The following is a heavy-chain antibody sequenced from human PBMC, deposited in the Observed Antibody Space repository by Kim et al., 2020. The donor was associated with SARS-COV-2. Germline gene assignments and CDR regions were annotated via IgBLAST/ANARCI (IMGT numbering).Heavy chain of an antibody. J-gene: IGHJ3*02. CDR2: ISWNSGSI. Sequence: GGSLRLSCAASGFTFGDYAMHWVRQAPGKGLEWVSGISWNSGSIGYADSVKGRFTISRDNAKNSLYLQMNSLRAEDTALYYCAKDIPYDFWSGGKGTGAFDIWGQGTMVTVSS. CDR1: GFTFGDYA. V-gene: IGHV3-9*01. CDR3: AKDIPYDFWSGGKGTGAFDI. D-gene: IGHD3-3*01.